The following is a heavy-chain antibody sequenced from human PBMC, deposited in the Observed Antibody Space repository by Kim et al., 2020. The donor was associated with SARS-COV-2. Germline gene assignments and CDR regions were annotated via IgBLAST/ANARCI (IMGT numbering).Heavy chain of an antibody. Sequence: YADSRKGRFTNARENSKNTLYLQMSSLRAEDTAVYYCVKRDTAMVYAFDIWGQGTMVTVSS. V-gene: IGHV3-64D*09. J-gene: IGHJ3*02. D-gene: IGHD5-18*01. CDR3: VKRDTAMVYAFDI.